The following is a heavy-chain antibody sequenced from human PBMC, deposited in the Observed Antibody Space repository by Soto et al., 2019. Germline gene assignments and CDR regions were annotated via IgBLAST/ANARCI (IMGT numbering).Heavy chain of an antibody. V-gene: IGHV4-59*01. Sequence: SETLSLTCTVSGGSISSYYWSWIRQPPGKGLEWIGYIYYSGSTNSNPSLKSRVTISVDTSKNQFSLKLSSVTAADTAVYYCARGGFLEWDYYYYGMDVWGQGTTVTVS. D-gene: IGHD3-3*01. J-gene: IGHJ6*02. CDR3: ARGGFLEWDYYYYGMDV. CDR2: IYYSGST. CDR1: GGSISSYY.